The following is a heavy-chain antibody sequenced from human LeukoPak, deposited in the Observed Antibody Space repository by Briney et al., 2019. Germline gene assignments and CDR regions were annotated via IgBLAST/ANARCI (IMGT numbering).Heavy chain of an antibody. V-gene: IGHV1-2*02. J-gene: IGHJ4*02. Sequence: ASVKVSCKASGYTFTCYYMHWVRQAPGQGLEWMGWINPNSGGTNYAQKFQGRVTMTRDTSISTAYMELSRLRSDDTAVYYCARDLEGSSWYIFDYWGQGTLVTVSS. CDR3: ARDLEGSSWYIFDY. CDR1: GYTFTCYY. CDR2: INPNSGGT. D-gene: IGHD6-13*01.